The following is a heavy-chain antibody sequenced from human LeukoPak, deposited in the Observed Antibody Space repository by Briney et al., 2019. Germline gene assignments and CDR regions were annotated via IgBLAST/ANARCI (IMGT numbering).Heavy chain of an antibody. J-gene: IGHJ4*02. CDR3: ARGPAYYYDSSGYCMDY. D-gene: IGHD3-22*01. CDR2: IYYSGST. Sequence: PSETLSLTCTVSGGSISSGGYYWSWIRQHPGKGLEWIGYIYYSGSTYYNLSLKSRVTISVDTSKNQFSLKLSSVTAADTAVYYCARGPAYYYDSSGYCMDYWGQGTLVTVSS. V-gene: IGHV4-31*03. CDR1: GGSISSGGYY.